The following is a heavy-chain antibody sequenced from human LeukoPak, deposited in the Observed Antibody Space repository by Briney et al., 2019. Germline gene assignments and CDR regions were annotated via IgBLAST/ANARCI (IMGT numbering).Heavy chain of an antibody. CDR2: IYYSGST. V-gene: IGHV4-59*08. Sequence: SETLSLTCTVSGGSISSYYWSWIRQPPGKGLEWIGYIYYSGSTNYNPSLKSRVTISVDTSKNQFSLKLSSVTAADTAVYYCARRGSSWYVGFDYWGQGTLVAVSS. J-gene: IGHJ4*02. CDR1: GGSISSYY. CDR3: ARRGSSWYVGFDY. D-gene: IGHD6-13*01.